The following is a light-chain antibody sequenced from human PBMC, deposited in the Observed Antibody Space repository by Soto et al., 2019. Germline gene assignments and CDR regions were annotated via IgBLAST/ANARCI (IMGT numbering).Light chain of an antibody. Sequence: DIQMTQSPSSLSASVGDRVTITCRASQSIYTYLNWYQQKAGTAPSLLIYGATLLQSGVPSRFSGTGSGTDVTLIISSLQPEDFASYYCQQCYGAPSAIGQGTKVEIK. J-gene: IGKJ1*01. CDR1: QSIYTY. CDR2: GAT. V-gene: IGKV1-39*01. CDR3: QQCYGAPSA.